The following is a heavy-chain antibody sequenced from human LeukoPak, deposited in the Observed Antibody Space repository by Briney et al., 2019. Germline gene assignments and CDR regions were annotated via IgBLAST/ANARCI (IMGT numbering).Heavy chain of an antibody. J-gene: IGHJ4*02. Sequence: PGRSLRLSCAASGFTFDDYAMHWVRQAPGKGLEWVSGISWNSGSIGYADSVKGRFTISRDNAKNSLYLQMNSLRADDTAVYYCAKGGSSYSEMDYWGQGTLVTVSS. D-gene: IGHD4-11*01. CDR2: ISWNSGSI. CDR3: AKGGSSYSEMDY. V-gene: IGHV3-9*01. CDR1: GFTFDDYA.